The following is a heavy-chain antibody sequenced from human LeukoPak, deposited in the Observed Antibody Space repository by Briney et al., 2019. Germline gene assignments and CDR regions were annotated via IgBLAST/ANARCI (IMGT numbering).Heavy chain of an antibody. J-gene: IGHJ3*02. CDR1: GGTFSSYA. CDR2: IIPILGIA. V-gene: IGHV1-69*04. CDR3: ARDLHRSSAAGRSFDI. Sequence: SVKVSCKASGGTFSSYAISWVRQAPGQGLEWMGRIIPILGIANYAQKFQGRVTITADESTSTAYMELSSLRSEDTAVYYCARDLHRSSAAGRSFDIWGRGTMVTVSS. D-gene: IGHD6-25*01.